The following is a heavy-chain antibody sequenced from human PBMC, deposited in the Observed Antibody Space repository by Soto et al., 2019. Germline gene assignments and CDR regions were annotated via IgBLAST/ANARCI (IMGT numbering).Heavy chain of an antibody. D-gene: IGHD6-13*01. CDR2: INPLPTSGST. Sequence: QVQLVQSGAEVKKPGASVKVSCKASGYIFTNYYIHWVRQAPGQGLEWMAIINPLPTSGSTNYAQEFTGRVTVTRDTSTSTVYMELNSLRSDDTAIYYCARDLAAAAYWGQGTLVTVSS. V-gene: IGHV1-46*01. J-gene: IGHJ4*02. CDR3: ARDLAAAAY. CDR1: GYIFTNYY.